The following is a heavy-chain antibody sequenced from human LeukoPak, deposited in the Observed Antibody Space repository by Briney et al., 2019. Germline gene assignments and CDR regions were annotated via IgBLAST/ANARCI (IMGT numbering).Heavy chain of an antibody. J-gene: IGHJ5*02. V-gene: IGHV4-59*01. CDR3: ARDLEYCSGDSCYNNWFDP. CDR1: GGSMSNYY. Sequence: SETLSLTCSVSGGSMSNYYWNWIRQPPGKGLEWIGHIYYSGSTNYNPSLQSRVTISLDTSKNQFSLKLSSVTAADTAVYYSARDLEYCSGDSCYNNWFDPWGQGILVTVSP. CDR2: IYYSGST. D-gene: IGHD2-15*01.